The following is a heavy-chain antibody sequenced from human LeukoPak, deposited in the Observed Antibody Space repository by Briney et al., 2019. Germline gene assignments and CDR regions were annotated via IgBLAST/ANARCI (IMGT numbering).Heavy chain of an antibody. CDR1: GGSISSYY. D-gene: IGHD6-13*01. Sequence: SETLSLTCTVSGGSISSYYWSWIRPPPGKGLEWIGYIYYSGSTNYNPSLKSRVTIPVDTSKNQFSLKLSSVTAADTAVYYCARSRPGIAAAGRVPWFDPWGQGTLVTVAS. J-gene: IGHJ5*02. CDR3: ARSRPGIAAAGRVPWFDP. V-gene: IGHV4-59*01. CDR2: IYYSGST.